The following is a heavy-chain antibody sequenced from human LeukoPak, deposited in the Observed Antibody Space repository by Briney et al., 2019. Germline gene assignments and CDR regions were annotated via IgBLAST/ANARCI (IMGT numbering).Heavy chain of an antibody. Sequence: GASVKVSCKVSGYTLTELSMHWVRQAPGKGLEWMGGFDPEDGETIYAQKFQGRVTMTEDTSTDTAYMELSSLRSEDTAVYYCATVLSTDMVRGALGWFDPWGQGTLVTVSS. CDR3: ATVLSTDMVRGALGWFDP. V-gene: IGHV1-24*01. CDR2: FDPEDGET. J-gene: IGHJ5*02. CDR1: GYTLTELS. D-gene: IGHD3-10*01.